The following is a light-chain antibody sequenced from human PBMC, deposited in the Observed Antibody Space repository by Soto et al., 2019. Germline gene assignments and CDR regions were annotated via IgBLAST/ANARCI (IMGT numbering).Light chain of an antibody. V-gene: IGLV2-8*01. Sequence: QSALTQPPSASGSPGQSVTISCTGTARDVGGFQYVSWYQQKSGKAPKLIIYEVNERPSGVPDRFSGSKSGNTASLTVSGLQGEDEADYYCGSYAGFNNYVAFGGGTQLTVL. CDR1: ARDVGGFQY. CDR2: EVN. J-gene: IGLJ2*01. CDR3: GSYAGFNNYVA.